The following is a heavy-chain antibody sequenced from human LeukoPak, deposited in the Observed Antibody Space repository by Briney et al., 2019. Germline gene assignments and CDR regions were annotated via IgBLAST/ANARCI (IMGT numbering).Heavy chain of an antibody. J-gene: IGHJ4*02. CDR2: ISAYNGNT. D-gene: IGHD2-15*01. CDR3: ASSGYCSGGSCYRFDY. V-gene: IGHV1-18*01. Sequence: ASVKVSCKASGYTSTSYGISWVRQAPGQGLEWMGWISAYNGNTNYAQKLQGRVTMTTDTSTSIAYMELRSLRSDDTAVYYCASSGYCSGGSCYRFDYWGQGTLVTVSS. CDR1: GYTSTSYG.